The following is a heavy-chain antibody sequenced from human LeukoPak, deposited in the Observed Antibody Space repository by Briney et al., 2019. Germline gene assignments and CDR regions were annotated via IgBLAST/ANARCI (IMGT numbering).Heavy chain of an antibody. V-gene: IGHV1-18*01. D-gene: IGHD3-10*01. CDR2: ISAYNGNT. CDR3: ARDYYVSGSYYPDY. J-gene: IGHJ4*02. CDR1: GYTLIGYY. Sequence: ASVKVSCKASGYTLIGYYIHWVRQAPGQGLEWMGWISAYNGNTNYAQKLQGRVTMTTDTSTSTAYMELRSLRSDDTAVYYCARDYYVSGSYYPDYWGQGTLVTVSS.